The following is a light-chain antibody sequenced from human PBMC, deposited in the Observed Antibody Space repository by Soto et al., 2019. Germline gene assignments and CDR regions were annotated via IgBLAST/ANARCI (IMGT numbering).Light chain of an antibody. J-gene: IGKJ5*01. CDR1: HNVSSH. Sequence: MTQSPATLSVSPGEGATLSCRASHNVSSHFAWYQQKNGQAPRLLIYHASIRATGIPARFSGSGSWTEFIRTISSLQPDDFAVYYCQQYHTWPPSTTFGQGTRREIK. CDR3: QQYHTWPPSTT. CDR2: HAS. V-gene: IGKV3D-15*01.